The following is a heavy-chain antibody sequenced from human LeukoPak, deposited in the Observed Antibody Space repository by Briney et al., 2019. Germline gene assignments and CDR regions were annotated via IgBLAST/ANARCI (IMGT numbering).Heavy chain of an antibody. CDR1: GFTFSNAW. J-gene: IGHJ4*02. D-gene: IGHD1-1*01. CDR2: IKSKTDGGTT. Sequence: GGSLRLSCAASGFTFSNAWMSWVRQAPGKGLEWVSRIKSKTDGGTTDYAAPVKGRFTISRDDSKNTLYLQMNSLKTEDTAVYYCTTDVHWTGTTLRRFDYWGQGTLVTVSS. V-gene: IGHV3-15*01. CDR3: TTDVHWTGTTLRRFDY.